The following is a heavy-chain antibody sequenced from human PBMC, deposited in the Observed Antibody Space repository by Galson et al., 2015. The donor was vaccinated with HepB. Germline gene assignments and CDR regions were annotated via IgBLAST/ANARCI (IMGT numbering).Heavy chain of an antibody. CDR2: IYYSGST. D-gene: IGHD3-10*01. CDR3: ARHPVKGELLHIDY. J-gene: IGHJ4*02. Sequence: SETLSLTCTVTGGSISSSSYYWGWIRQPPGKGLEWIGSIYYSGSTYYNPSLKSRVTISVDTSKNQFSLKLSSVTAADTAVYYCARHPVKGELLHIDYWGQGTLVTVSS. V-gene: IGHV4-39*01. CDR1: GGSISSSSYY.